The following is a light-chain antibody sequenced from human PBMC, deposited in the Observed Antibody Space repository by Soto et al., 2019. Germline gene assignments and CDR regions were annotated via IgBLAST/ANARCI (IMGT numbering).Light chain of an antibody. Sequence: DIQMTQSPSTLYASVGDRVTITCRASQSISSGLAWYQQKPGKAPKLLIYDASSSESGVPSRLIGSGSGTEFTLTISSLQPDDFATYYCQQYNSYSSFGGGTKVEIK. CDR3: QQYNSYSS. J-gene: IGKJ4*01. CDR1: QSISSG. V-gene: IGKV1-5*01. CDR2: DAS.